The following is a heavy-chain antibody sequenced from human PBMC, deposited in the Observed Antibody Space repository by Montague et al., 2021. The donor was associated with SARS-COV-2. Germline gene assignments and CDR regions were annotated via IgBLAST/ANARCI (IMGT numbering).Heavy chain of an antibody. V-gene: IGHV4-4*07. CDR3: AIAGYSSNWDNWIDP. Sequence: SETLSLTCTVSGDSISNYYGSWIRHSGGTGLELNGRIYTRGGTNYNLSLKSRVTMSVDTSKTQFSLKLNSVTAADTAFYYCAIAGYSSNWDNWIDPWGQGTLVTVSS. J-gene: IGHJ5*02. CDR1: GDSISNYY. D-gene: IGHD6-13*01. CDR2: IYTRGGT.